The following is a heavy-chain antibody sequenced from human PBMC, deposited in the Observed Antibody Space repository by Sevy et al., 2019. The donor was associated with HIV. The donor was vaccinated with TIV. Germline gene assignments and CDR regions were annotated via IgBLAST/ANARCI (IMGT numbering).Heavy chain of an antibody. D-gene: IGHD1-1*01. V-gene: IGHV3-49*03. CDR2: IKSSFYGGTV. Sequence: GGSLRLSCTSSGFSFGDFSMSWLRQAPGKGLEWVACIKSSFYGGTVDHAASVKGRFIISRDDSKSIAYLQMNDLKIEDTDVYYCTRWKAAQSVFDYWGQGALVTVSS. CDR1: GFSFGDFS. CDR3: TRWKAAQSVFDY. J-gene: IGHJ4*02.